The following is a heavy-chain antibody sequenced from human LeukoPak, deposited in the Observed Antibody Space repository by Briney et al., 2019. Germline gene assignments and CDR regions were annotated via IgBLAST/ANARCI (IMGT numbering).Heavy chain of an antibody. CDR1: GFTFSSYS. V-gene: IGHV3-48*01. CDR3: VGDQVDNVGWLT. J-gene: IGHJ5*02. D-gene: IGHD5-12*01. Sequence: GGSLRLSCAASGFTFSSYSMNWVRQAPGKGLEWLSYIKGDATVIYYADSVKGRFTISRDNAKNSLYLQMNSLRAEDTAVYYCVGDQVDNVGWLTWGQGTRVTVSS. CDR2: IKGDATVI.